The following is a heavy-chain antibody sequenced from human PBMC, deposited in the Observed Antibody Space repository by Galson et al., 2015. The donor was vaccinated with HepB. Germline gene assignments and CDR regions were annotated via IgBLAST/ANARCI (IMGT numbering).Heavy chain of an antibody. V-gene: IGHV3-23*01. J-gene: IGHJ4*01. Sequence: SLRLSCAVSGFTFSSYAMAWVRQAPGKGLQWVSGLSGGAGRSTSYADSVKGRFTISRDNSKNTLYLQMSSLRAEDTAVYYCAKFEGYIPAAGHFDSWGQGTRARKKPTKSVVLQMRGLRDWDTACYYWGKLEGDIPAAGHFDSGGHGALVAVSS. D-gene: IGHD6-13*01. CDR1: GFTFSSYA. CDR3: AKFEGYIPAAGHFDSWGQGTRARKKPTKSVVLQMRGLRDWDTACYYWGKLEGDIPAAGHFDS. CDR2: LSGGAGRST.